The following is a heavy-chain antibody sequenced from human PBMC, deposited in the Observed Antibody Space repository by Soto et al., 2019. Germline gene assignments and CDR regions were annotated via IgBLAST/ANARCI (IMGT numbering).Heavy chain of an antibody. J-gene: IGHJ6*02. CDR3: ARGRGHYYYYGMDV. V-gene: IGHV3-53*01. Sequence: EVPLVESGGGLIQPGGSLRLSCAASGFTVSSNYMSWVRQAPGKGLEWVSVIYSGGSTYYADSVKGRFTISRDNSKNTLYLQMNSLRAEDTAVYYCARGRGHYYYYGMDVWGQGTTVTVSS. CDR1: GFTVSSNY. CDR2: IYSGGST.